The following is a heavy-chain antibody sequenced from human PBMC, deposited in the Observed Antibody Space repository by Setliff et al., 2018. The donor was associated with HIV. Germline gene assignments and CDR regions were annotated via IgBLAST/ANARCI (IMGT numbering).Heavy chain of an antibody. J-gene: IGHJ6*03. CDR1: GFTFSSHN. Sequence: PGGSLRLSCAASGFTFSSHNMNWVRQAPGKGLEWVSSISPSGSYIYYADSMKGRFTISRDNAKNSLYLQMNRLRAEDTAVYYCARGDTTPIYPNYMDVWGKGTTVTVSS. CDR3: ARGDTTPIYPNYMDV. V-gene: IGHV3-21*01. CDR2: ISPSGSYI. D-gene: IGHD2-21*02.